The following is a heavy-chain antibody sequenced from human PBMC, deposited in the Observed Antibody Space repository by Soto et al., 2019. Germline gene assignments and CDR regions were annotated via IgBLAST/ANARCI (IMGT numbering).Heavy chain of an antibody. Sequence: GGSLRLSCAASGFTFSSYGMHWVRQAPGKGLEWVAVIWYDGSNKYYADSVKGRFTISRDNSKDTLYLQMNSLRAEDTAVYYCARGPFYDFWSVYFDYYYGRDVWGKGTTVTVPS. D-gene: IGHD3-3*01. V-gene: IGHV3-33*01. CDR1: GFTFSSYG. CDR2: IWYDGSNK. CDR3: ARGPFYDFWSVYFDYYYGRDV. J-gene: IGHJ6*04.